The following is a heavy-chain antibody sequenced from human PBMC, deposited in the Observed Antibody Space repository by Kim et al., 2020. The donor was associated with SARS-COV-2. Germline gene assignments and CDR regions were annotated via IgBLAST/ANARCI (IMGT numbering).Heavy chain of an antibody. J-gene: IGHJ3*02. V-gene: IGHV5-51*01. Sequence: GESLKISCKGSGYSFTSYWIGWVRQMPGKGLEWMGIIYPGDSDTRYSPSFQGQVTISADKSISTAYLQWSSLKASDTAMYYCARSRALIMITFGGVIGIDAFDIWGQGTMVTVS. CDR3: ARSRALIMITFGGVIGIDAFDI. CDR1: GYSFTSYW. CDR2: IYPGDSDT. D-gene: IGHD3-16*02.